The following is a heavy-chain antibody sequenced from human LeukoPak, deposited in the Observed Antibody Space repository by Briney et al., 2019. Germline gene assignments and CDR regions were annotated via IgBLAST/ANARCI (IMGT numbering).Heavy chain of an antibody. CDR1: AGSISSYY. J-gene: IGHJ4*02. V-gene: IGHV4-59*01. CDR2: IYYSGST. D-gene: IGHD6-19*01. CDR3: ARDRSSGWYGANDY. Sequence: SETLSLTCTVSAGSISSYYWSWIRQPPGKGLEWIGYIYYSGSTNYNPSLESRVTISVDTSKNQFSLKLSSVTAADTAVYYCARDRSSGWYGANDYWGQGTLVTVSS.